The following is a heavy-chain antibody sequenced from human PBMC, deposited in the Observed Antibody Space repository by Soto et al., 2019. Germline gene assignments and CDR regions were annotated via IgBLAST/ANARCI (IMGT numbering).Heavy chain of an antibody. J-gene: IGHJ4*02. CDR1: GGSITSYY. D-gene: IGHD5-18*01. CDR3: AREMDTAMVPEYYFDY. CDR2: MYYSGST. Sequence: PSETLSLTCSVSGGSITSYYWSWIRQPPGKGLEWIGYMYYSGSTNYNPSLKSRVTISVDTSKNQFSLKLSSVTAADTAVYYCAREMDTAMVPEYYFDYWGQGTLVTVSS. V-gene: IGHV4-59*01.